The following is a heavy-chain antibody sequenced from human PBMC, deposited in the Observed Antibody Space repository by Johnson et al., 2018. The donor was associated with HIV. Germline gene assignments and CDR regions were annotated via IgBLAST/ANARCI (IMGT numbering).Heavy chain of an antibody. Sequence: VQLVESGGGVVQPGRSLRLSCAASGFTFSSYAMSWVRQAPGKGLEWVSTISSSGGNTYYADSVKGRFTISRDNSKNTLYLQMNSLRAEDTAVYYCAKVLDYGNAFDIWGQGTMVTVSS. D-gene: IGHD4-17*01. CDR3: AKVLDYGNAFDI. V-gene: IGHV3-23*04. CDR1: GFTFSSYA. CDR2: ISSSGGNT. J-gene: IGHJ3*02.